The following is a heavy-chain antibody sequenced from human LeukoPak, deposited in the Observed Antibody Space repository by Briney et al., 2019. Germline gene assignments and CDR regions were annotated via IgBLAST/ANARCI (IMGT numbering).Heavy chain of an antibody. CDR2: IYNSEST. CDR1: SGSISSYY. V-gene: IGHV4-4*07. Sequence: SETLSLTCTVSSGSISSYYWSWIRQPAGKELEWIGRIYNSESTNYNPSLRSRVTMSVDKSKNQFSLKVSSATAADTAVYYCARTGCSSTSCYGYYYYYMDVWGKGTTVTVSS. CDR3: ARTGCSSTSCYGYYYYYMDV. J-gene: IGHJ6*03. D-gene: IGHD2-2*01.